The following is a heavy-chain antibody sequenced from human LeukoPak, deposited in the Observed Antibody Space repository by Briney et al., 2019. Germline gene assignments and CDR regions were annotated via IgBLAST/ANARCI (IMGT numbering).Heavy chain of an antibody. CDR3: PRGPFGIAV. CDR2: TYYRSKWYN. J-gene: IGHJ6*04. CDR1: GDSVSSNSAA. V-gene: IGHV6-1*01. Sequence: SQTLSLTCVISGDSVSSNSAAWFWIRQSPSRGLEWLGRTYYRSKWYNDYAESVKSRLTINPDTSKNQFSLQLNSVIPEDTAVYYCPRGPFGIAVWGKGTTVPVSS.